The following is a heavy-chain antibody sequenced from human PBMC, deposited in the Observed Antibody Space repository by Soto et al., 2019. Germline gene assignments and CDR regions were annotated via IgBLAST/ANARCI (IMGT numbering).Heavy chain of an antibody. Sequence: EVQLLESGGGLVQPGGSLRLSCAASGFTFSSYAMSWVRQAPGKGLEWVSSISSSSSYIYYADSVKGRFTISRDNAKNSLHLQMNSLRAEDTAVYYCARAVSRYGDLDWFDPWGQGTLVTVSS. V-gene: IGHV3-21*01. D-gene: IGHD4-17*01. CDR3: ARAVSRYGDLDWFDP. J-gene: IGHJ5*02. CDR1: GFTFSSYA. CDR2: ISSSSSYI.